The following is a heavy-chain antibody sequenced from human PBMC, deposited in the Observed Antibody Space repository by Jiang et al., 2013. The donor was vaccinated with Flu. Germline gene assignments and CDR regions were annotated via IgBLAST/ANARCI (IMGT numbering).Heavy chain of an antibody. CDR1: GYTFTSYA. D-gene: IGHD2-2*01. Sequence: VQSGSELKKPGASVKVSCKASGYTFTSYAMNWVRQAPGQGLEWMGWINTNTGNPTYAQGFTGRFVFSLDTSVSTAYLQICSLKAEDTAVYYCARDLAIQPHAPDCSSTSCHTYYYYGMDVWGQGTTVTVSS. CDR2: INTNTGNP. CDR3: ARDLAIQPHAPDCSSTSCHTYYYYGMDV. J-gene: IGHJ6*02. V-gene: IGHV7-4-1*01.